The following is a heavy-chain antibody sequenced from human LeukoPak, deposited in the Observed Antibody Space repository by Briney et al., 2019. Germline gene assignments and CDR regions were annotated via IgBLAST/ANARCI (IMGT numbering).Heavy chain of an antibody. D-gene: IGHD6-13*01. CDR2: ISYDGSNK. J-gene: IGHJ5*02. CDR1: GFTFSSYA. V-gene: IGHV3-30-3*01. CDR3: AREPTQCRSWYFSNSCWFDP. Sequence: PGGSLRLSCAASGFTFSSYAMHWVRQAPGKGLEWVAVISYDGSNKYYADSVKGRFTISRDNSKYTLYLQMNSLRAEDTAVYYCAREPTQCRSWYFSNSCWFDPWGQGTLVTVSS.